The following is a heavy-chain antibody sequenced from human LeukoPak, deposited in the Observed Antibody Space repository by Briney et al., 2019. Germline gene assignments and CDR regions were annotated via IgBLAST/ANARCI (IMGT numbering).Heavy chain of an antibody. CDR1: GGTFSSYA. J-gene: IGHJ6*02. CDR2: IIPIFGTA. CDR3: GLGYCTNGVCYSLYYYGMDV. D-gene: IGHD2-8*01. V-gene: IGHV1-69*13. Sequence: PRASVKVSCKASGGTFSSYAISWVRQAPGQGLEWMGGIIPIFGTANYAQKFQGRVTITADESTSTAYMELSSLRSEDTAVYYCGLGYCTNGVCYSLYYYGMDVWGQGTTVTVSS.